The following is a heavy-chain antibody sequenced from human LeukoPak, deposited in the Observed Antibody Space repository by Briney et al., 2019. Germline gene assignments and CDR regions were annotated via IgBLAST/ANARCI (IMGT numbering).Heavy chain of an antibody. D-gene: IGHD6-13*01. CDR3: ARDEVGSSSAFDI. J-gene: IGHJ3*02. CDR2: IIPIFGTA. Sequence: SVKVSCKASGYTFTSYDINWVRQAPGQGLEWMGRIIPIFGTANYAQKFQGRVTITTDESTSTAYMELSSLRSEDTAVYYCARDEVGSSSAFDIWGQGTMVTVSS. V-gene: IGHV1-69*05. CDR1: GYTFTSYD.